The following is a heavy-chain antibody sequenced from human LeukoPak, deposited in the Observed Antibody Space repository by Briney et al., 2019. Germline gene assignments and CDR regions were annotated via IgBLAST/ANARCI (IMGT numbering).Heavy chain of an antibody. D-gene: IGHD1-7*01. Sequence: PSETLSLTCTVSGGSISSYYWSWIRQPPGKGLGWMGDIYYSGSTNYNPSLKSRATKSVDTSKNRFSMTLSSVTAADTAVYYCARLLRTGTDFDYWGQGTLVTVSS. CDR1: GGSISSYY. J-gene: IGHJ4*02. V-gene: IGHV4-59*08. CDR2: IYYSGST. CDR3: ARLLRTGTDFDY.